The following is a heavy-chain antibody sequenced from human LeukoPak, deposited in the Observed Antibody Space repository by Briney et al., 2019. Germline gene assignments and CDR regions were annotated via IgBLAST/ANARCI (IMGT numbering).Heavy chain of an antibody. D-gene: IGHD3-10*01. V-gene: IGHV3-23*01. CDR3: AKEVEWGFEYYFDY. J-gene: IGHJ4*02. Sequence: GGSLRLSCAASGFTFSSYAMSWVRQAPGKGLEWVSDISGSGGSTYYADSVKGRFTLSRDNSKNTLYLQMNSLRAEDTAVYYCAKEVEWGFEYYFDYGGQGSLVTVSS. CDR1: GFTFSSYA. CDR2: ISGSGGST.